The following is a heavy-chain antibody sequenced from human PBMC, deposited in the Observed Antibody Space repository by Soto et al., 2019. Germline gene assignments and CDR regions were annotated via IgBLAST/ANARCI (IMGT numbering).Heavy chain of an antibody. CDR1: GGSVGSGAYY. V-gene: IGHV4-61*08. CDR2: IQYSGDT. Sequence: SETLSLTCIVSGGSVGSGAYYWSWIRQPPGNAPEWIGYIQYSGDTNYNSSLKSRVTISVDMSRNRFSLKLTSVTAADTAFYYCARHDYSDRAFDLWGQGTMVTVSS. J-gene: IGHJ3*01. D-gene: IGHD3-22*01. CDR3: ARHDYSDRAFDL.